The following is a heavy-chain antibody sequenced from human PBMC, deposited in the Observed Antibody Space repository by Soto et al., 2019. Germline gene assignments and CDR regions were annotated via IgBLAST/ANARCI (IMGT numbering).Heavy chain of an antibody. CDR2: INAGNGNT. D-gene: IGHD2-15*01. Sequence: QVQLVQSGAEVKKPGASVKVSCKASGYSFSSLGMHWVRQAPGQRPEWMGWINAGNGNTKYSQKYQGRVTMTRDTSASTAYMELSSLTSEDTAVYYCTNSYCNSVSCLGNYWGQGTLVIVSS. CDR1: GYSFSSLG. V-gene: IGHV1-3*01. J-gene: IGHJ4*02. CDR3: TNSYCNSVSCLGNY.